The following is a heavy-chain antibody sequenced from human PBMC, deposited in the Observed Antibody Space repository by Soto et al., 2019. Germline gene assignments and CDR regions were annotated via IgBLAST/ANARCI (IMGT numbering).Heavy chain of an antibody. V-gene: IGHV4-30-4*01. D-gene: IGHD3-3*01. J-gene: IGHJ5*02. CDR3: AREIFGVVIRPTYNWFDP. CDR2: IYYSGST. Sequence: PSETLSLTCTVSGGSISSGDYYWSWIRQPPGKGLEWIGYIYYSGSTYYNPSLKSRVTISVDTSKNQFSLKLSSVTAADTAVYYCAREIFGVVIRPTYNWFDPWGQGTLVTVSS. CDR1: GGSISSGDYY.